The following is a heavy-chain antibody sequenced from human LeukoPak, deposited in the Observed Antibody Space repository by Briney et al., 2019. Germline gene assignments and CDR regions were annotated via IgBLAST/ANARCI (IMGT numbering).Heavy chain of an antibody. Sequence: PGGSLRLSCAASGFTVSSNYMNWVRQAPGKGLEWVSVLYSGGSPYYADSVKGRFTISRDNSKNTLYLQMNSLRAEDTAVYYCANNYYGSGSYNNPRGYWGQGTLVTVSS. CDR1: GFTVSSNY. CDR2: LYSGGSP. D-gene: IGHD3-10*01. V-gene: IGHV3-53*01. CDR3: ANNYYGSGSYNNPRGY. J-gene: IGHJ4*02.